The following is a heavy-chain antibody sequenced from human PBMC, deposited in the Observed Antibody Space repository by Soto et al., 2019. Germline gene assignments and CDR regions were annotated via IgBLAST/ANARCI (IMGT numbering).Heavy chain of an antibody. V-gene: IGHV1-46*01. CDR1: GYTFTTYY. D-gene: IGHD1-1*01. Sequence: ASVKVSCKASGYTFTTYYMHWVRQAPGQGLEWMGIISPDGGRTSYAQKFQGRVTMTRDTSTSTVYMELSSLRSEDTAMYYCARVATRRQSMEVLEYWGQGTLVTVSS. J-gene: IGHJ4*02. CDR2: ISPDGGRT. CDR3: ARVATRRQSMEVLEY.